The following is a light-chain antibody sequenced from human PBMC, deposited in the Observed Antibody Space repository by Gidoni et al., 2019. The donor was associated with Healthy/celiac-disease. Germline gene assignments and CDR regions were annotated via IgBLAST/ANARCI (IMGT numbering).Light chain of an antibody. J-gene: IGKJ4*01. CDR2: GAS. CDR1: QSVSSN. Sequence: EIVMTHTPATLSVSPGERATLSRRASQSVSSNLAWYQQKPDPPPRLLIYGASTTAPVTPPRFSGSASGTLFPLTSSSLYSDDFAVYYWQQYNYWPLTFGGGTKVEIK. V-gene: IGKV3-15*01. CDR3: QQYNYWPLT.